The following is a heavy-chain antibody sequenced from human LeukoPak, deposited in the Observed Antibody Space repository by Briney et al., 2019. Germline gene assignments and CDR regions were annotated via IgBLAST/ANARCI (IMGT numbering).Heavy chain of an antibody. CDR3: ASHDYGDY. CDR2: ISYDGSNK. CDR1: GFTFSSYA. Sequence: GGSLRLSCAASGFTFSSYAMHWVRQAPGKGLEWVAVISYDGSNKYYADSVKGRFAISRDKSKNTLYLQRNSLRAEDTAVYYCASHDYGDYWGQGTLVSVSS. V-gene: IGHV3-30*09. J-gene: IGHJ4*02.